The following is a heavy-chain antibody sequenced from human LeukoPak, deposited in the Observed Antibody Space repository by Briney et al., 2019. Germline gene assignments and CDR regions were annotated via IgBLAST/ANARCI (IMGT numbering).Heavy chain of an antibody. J-gene: IGHJ4*02. Sequence: PGGSLRLSCAASGFTFSSYTLNWVRQAPGKGLEWVSSIRSAGGYIYYADSVKGRFTISRDNAKNSLYLQMNSLRAVDTAVYYCAREIVSSNSFDNWGQGTLVTVSS. CDR1: GFTFSSYT. V-gene: IGHV3-21*01. CDR3: AREIVSSNSFDN. D-gene: IGHD2-2*01. CDR2: IRSAGGYI.